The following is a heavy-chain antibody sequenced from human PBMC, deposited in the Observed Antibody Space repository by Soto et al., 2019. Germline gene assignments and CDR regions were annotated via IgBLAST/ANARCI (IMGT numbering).Heavy chain of an antibody. Sequence: QVQLQESGPGLVKPSETLSLTCTVSGGSISSYYWSWIRQPPGKGLEWIGYIYYSGSTNYNPSLKSRVPISVHTSTHQSSLKLSSVTAAYTAVYYCARDGVRYYASGRYYYGMDVWGQGTTLTVSS. CDR2: IYYSGST. V-gene: IGHV4-59*01. J-gene: IGHJ6*02. CDR1: GGSISSYY. CDR3: ARDGVRYYASGRYYYGMDV. D-gene: IGHD3-10*01.